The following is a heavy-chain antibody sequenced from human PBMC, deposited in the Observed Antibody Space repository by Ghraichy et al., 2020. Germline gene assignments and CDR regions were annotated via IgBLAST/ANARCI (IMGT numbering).Heavy chain of an antibody. Sequence: GESLNISCAASGFIFSNAWMNWVRQAPGKGLEWVGRIQRKTDGETTYYGTPVKGRFTLSRDDSKYTVYLQMNSLKTEYTAVYYCTTDWVGTTFVDYWGQGTLVTVSS. CDR2: IQRKTDGETT. V-gene: IGHV3-15*01. CDR3: TTDWVGTTFVDY. J-gene: IGHJ4*02. D-gene: IGHD2/OR15-2a*01. CDR1: GFIFSNAW.